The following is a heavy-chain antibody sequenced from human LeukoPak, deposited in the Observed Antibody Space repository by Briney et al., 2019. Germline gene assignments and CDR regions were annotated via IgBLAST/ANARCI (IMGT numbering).Heavy chain of an antibody. CDR1: GFNFGDYA. Sequence: PGGSLRLSCTASGFNFGDYAMSWVRQAPGKGLGWVGFIRSKAYGGTTEYAASVKGRFTISRDDSKSIAHLQMNSLKTEDTAVYYCTREYYYDSSGEYYFDYWGQGTLVTVSS. CDR2: IRSKAYGGTT. CDR3: TREYYYDSSGEYYFDY. D-gene: IGHD3-22*01. J-gene: IGHJ4*02. V-gene: IGHV3-49*04.